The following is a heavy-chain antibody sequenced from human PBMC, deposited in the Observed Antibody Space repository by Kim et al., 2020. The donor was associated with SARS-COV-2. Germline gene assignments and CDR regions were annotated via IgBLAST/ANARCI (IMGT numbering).Heavy chain of an antibody. Sequence: GGSLRLSCAASGFTFSSYAMHWVRQAPGKGLEWVAVISYDGSNKYYADSVKGRFTISRDNSKNTLYLQMNSLRAEDKAVYYCARDIPDPLVVVVAATPDYWGQGTLVTVSS. J-gene: IGHJ4*02. D-gene: IGHD2-15*01. CDR1: GFTFSSYA. CDR2: ISYDGSNK. V-gene: IGHV3-30-3*01. CDR3: ARDIPDPLVVVVAATPDY.